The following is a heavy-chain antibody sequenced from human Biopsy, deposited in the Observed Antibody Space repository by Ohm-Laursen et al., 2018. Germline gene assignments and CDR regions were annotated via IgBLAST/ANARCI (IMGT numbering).Heavy chain of an antibody. J-gene: IGHJ4*02. Sequence: SQTLSLTCTVSGGSVRSPDHRWNWVRRAPGKGLEWIGNIYYSWTTFYSPSLRGRVTMDLDTSKNQSSLRLRSVTSADTAVYFCARAYFYGVGTSNYFFDSWGQGALVTVSS. CDR2: IYYSWTT. CDR1: GGSVRSPDHR. CDR3: ARAYFYGVGTSNYFFDS. D-gene: IGHD3-10*01. V-gene: IGHV4-30-4*01.